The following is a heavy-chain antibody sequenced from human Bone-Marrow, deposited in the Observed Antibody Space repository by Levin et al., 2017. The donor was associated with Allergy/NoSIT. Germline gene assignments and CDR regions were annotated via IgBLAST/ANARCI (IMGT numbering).Heavy chain of an antibody. CDR1: GGSISSYY. CDR3: ARANCSSTSCYGGAFDI. J-gene: IGHJ3*02. CDR2: IYYSGST. V-gene: IGHV4-59*01. Sequence: PSETLSLTCTVSGGSISSYYWSWIRQPPGKGLEWIGYIYYSGSTNYNPSLKSRVTISVDTSKNQFSLKLSSVTAADTAVYYCARANCSSTSCYGGAFDIWGQGTMVTVSS. D-gene: IGHD2-2*01.